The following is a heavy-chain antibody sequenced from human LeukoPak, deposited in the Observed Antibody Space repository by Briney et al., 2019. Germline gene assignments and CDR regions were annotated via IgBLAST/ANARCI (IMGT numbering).Heavy chain of an antibody. V-gene: IGHV4-59*01. J-gene: IGHJ4*02. CDR2: IYYSGST. CDR1: GGSISSYY. Sequence: SETLSLTCTVSGGSISSYYWSWIRQPPGKGLEWIGYIYYSGSTNYNPSLKSRVTISVDTSKNQFSLKLSSVTAADTAVYYCARGGGGYCSSTSCEDFDYWGQGTLVTVSS. CDR3: ARGGGGYCSSTSCEDFDY. D-gene: IGHD2-2*01.